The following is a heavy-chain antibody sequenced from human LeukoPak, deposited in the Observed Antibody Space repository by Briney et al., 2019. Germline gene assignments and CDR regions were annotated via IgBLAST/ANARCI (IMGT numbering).Heavy chain of an antibody. Sequence: PSETLSLTCTVSGGSISSGDYYWSWIRQPPGKGLEWIGYIYYSGSTYYNPSLKSRVTISVDTSKNQYSLKLSSVTAADTAVYYCARSPGGGLNNNNWFDPWGQGTLVTVSS. CDR2: IYYSGST. J-gene: IGHJ5*02. CDR1: GGSISSGDYY. CDR3: ARSPGGGLNNNNWFDP. V-gene: IGHV4-30-4*01. D-gene: IGHD1-14*01.